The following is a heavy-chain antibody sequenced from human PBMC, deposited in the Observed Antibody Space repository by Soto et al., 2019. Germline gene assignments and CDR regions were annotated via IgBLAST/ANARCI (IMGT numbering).Heavy chain of an antibody. CDR1: GGSFSGYY. J-gene: IGHJ6*02. CDR2: INHSGST. D-gene: IGHD6-19*01. CDR3: ARGTYSSGWYASPLMDV. Sequence: SETLSLTCAVYGGSFSGYYWSWIRQPPGKGLEWIGEINHSGSTNYNPSLKSRVTISVDTSKNQFSLKLSSVTAADTAVYYCARGTYSSGWYASPLMDVWGQGTTVTVSS. V-gene: IGHV4-34*01.